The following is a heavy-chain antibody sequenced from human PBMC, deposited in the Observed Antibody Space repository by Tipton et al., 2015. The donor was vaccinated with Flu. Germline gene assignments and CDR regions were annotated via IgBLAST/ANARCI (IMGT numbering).Heavy chain of an antibody. CDR1: GGSISSGNYY. CDR2: IYTSGST. V-gene: IGHV4-61*02. Sequence: TLSLTCTVSGGSISSGNYYWTWIRQPAGKGLQWIGRIYTSGSTDYNPSLKGRVTMSVDTSRNQFSLRLSSVTAADTAVYFCARESAPTPGAGYQYESWGQGKLVTVSS. J-gene: IGHJ5*02. CDR3: ARESAPTPGAGYQYES. D-gene: IGHD3-10*01.